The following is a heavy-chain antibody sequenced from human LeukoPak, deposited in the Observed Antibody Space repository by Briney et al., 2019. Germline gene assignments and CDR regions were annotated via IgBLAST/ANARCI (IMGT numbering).Heavy chain of an antibody. CDR3: ARVRRRAMVRGNGMDV. V-gene: IGHV3-11*01. Sequence: GRSMRLACAASTFTFTDYYTSCISWAGGTWMEWGSYISSSGSTTYYADSVKGRFTISRDNAKNSLYLQMNSLRAEDTAVYYCARVRRRAMVRGNGMDVWGQGTTVTVSS. J-gene: IGHJ6*02. D-gene: IGHD3-10*01. CDR1: TFTFTDYY. CDR2: ISSSGSTT.